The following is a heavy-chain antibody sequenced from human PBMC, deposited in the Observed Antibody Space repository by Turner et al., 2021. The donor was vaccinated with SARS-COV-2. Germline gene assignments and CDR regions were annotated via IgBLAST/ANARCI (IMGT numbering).Heavy chain of an antibody. CDR2: IYYSGGT. Sequence: QVQLQESGPGLVKPSETLSLTSTVSGGSISSYYWRWIRQPPGKGLEWIGYIYYSGGTNYNPSRKSRVTISVDTAKNQFSLKLSSVTAADTAVYYCASLNVGTPYYGMDVWGQGTTVTVSS. CDR3: ASLNVGTPYYGMDV. CDR1: GGSISSYY. D-gene: IGHD1-1*01. V-gene: IGHV4-59*08. J-gene: IGHJ6*02.